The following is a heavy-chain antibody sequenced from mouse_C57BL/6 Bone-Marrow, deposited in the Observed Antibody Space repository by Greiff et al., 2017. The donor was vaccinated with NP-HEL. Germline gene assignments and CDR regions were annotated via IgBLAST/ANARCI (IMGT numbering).Heavy chain of an antibody. V-gene: IGHV1-5*01. CDR2: IYPGNSDT. J-gene: IGHJ3*01. D-gene: IGHD1-1*01. CDR1: GYTFTSYW. Sequence: EVQLQQSGTVLARPGASVQMSCKTSGYTFTSYWMHWVKQRPGQGLEWIGAIYPGNSDTSYNQKFKGKAKLTAVTSASTAYMELSSLTNEDSAVYYCTREDYYGSSWFAYWGQGTLVTVSA. CDR3: TREDYYGSSWFAY.